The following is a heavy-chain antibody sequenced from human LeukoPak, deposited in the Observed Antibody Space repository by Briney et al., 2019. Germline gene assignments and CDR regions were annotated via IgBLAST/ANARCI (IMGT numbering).Heavy chain of an antibody. CDR1: GFTFSSYE. J-gene: IGHJ3*02. CDR2: ISSSGSTI. CDR3: ARDQDVYCSGGSCTSFDI. Sequence: PGGSLRLSCAASGFTFSSYEMNWVRQAPGKGLEWVSYISSSGSTIYYADSVKGRFTISRDNAKNSLYLQMNSLRAEDTAVYYCARDQDVYCSGGSCTSFDIWGQGTMVTVSS. D-gene: IGHD2-15*01. V-gene: IGHV3-48*03.